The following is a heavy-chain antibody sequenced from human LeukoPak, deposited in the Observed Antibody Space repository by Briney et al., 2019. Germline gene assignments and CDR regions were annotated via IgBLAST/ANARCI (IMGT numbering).Heavy chain of an antibody. CDR3: SRAAGYDLILQY. V-gene: IGHV3-49*03. D-gene: IGHD5-12*01. CDR1: GFTFGDYG. J-gene: IGHJ4*02. CDR2: IRSEAHDTTP. Sequence: PGGSLRLSCTASGFTFGDYGMSWFRQAPGKGLEWVGFIRSEAHDTTPQYGPSVQGRFTISKDDSRRIAHLQMSSLTTEDTAVYYCSRAAGYDLILQYWRQGTLVTVPS.